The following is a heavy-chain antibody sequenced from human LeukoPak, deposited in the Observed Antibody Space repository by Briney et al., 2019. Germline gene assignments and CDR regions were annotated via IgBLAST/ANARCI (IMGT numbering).Heavy chain of an antibody. CDR3: ARLRDGGGRDGYNWDAFDI. CDR1: GGSISGSSYY. J-gene: IGHJ3*02. CDR2: IYYSGST. V-gene: IGHV4-39*01. Sequence: SETLSLTCTVSGGSISGSSYYWGWIRQPPGKGLEWIGSIYYSGSTYYNPSLKSRVTISVDTSKNQFSLKLSSVTAADTAVYYCARLRDGGGRDGYNWDAFDIWGQGTMVTVSS. D-gene: IGHD5-24*01.